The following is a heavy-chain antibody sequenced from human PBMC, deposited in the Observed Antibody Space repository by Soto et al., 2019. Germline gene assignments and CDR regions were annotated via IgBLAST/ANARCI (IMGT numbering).Heavy chain of an antibody. J-gene: IGHJ6*02. CDR2: ISYDGSDK. CDR1: GFTFSTYA. V-gene: IGHV3-30-3*01. Sequence: QVQLVESGGGVVQPGRSLRLSCAASGFTFSTYAMEWVRQAPGKGLDWVALISYDGSDKYYADSVKGRFTISRDNSKNTLYLQMNSLRLEDTAVYYCARPVEPFYYCWMEVWGQGTTVTVSS. CDR3: ARPVEPFYYCWMEV.